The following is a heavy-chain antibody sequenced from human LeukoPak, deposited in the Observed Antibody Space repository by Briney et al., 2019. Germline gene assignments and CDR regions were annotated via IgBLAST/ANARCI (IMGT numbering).Heavy chain of an antibody. CDR3: ARDTYYYDSSGYNPFDY. D-gene: IGHD3-22*01. CDR2: ISAYNGNT. J-gene: IGHJ4*02. CDR1: GGTFSGYA. V-gene: IGHV1-18*01. Sequence: GASVKVSCKASGGTFSGYAISWVRQAPGQGLEWMGWISAYNGNTNYAQKLQGRVTMTTDTSTSTAYMELRSLRSDDTAVYYCARDTYYYDSSGYNPFDYWGQGTLVTVSS.